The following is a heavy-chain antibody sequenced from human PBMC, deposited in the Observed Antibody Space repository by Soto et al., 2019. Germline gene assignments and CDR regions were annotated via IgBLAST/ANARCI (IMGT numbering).Heavy chain of an antibody. Sequence: QVQLQESGPGLVKPSGTLSLTCAVSSGSISSSNWWSWVHQPPGKGLEWIGEIYHSRSTNYNPSLKSRVTISVDKSKNQFSRKLSSETAADTAVYYCARDGGTANWFDTWGQGTLVTVSS. CDR1: SGSISSSNW. CDR3: ARDGGTANWFDT. D-gene: IGHD2-8*02. V-gene: IGHV4-4*02. J-gene: IGHJ5*02. CDR2: IYHSRST.